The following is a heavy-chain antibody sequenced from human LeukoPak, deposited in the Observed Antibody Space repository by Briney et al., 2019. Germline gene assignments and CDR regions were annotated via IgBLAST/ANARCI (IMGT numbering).Heavy chain of an antibody. J-gene: IGHJ4*02. Sequence: PGGPLRLSCAASGFSFSDYYMSWIRQAPGKGLEWVSYINSGGSIISDADSVKGRFTISRDNAQNSLFLQMNSLRAEDTAVYYCARQASGNYFDFWGQGTLVTVSS. CDR2: INSGGSII. V-gene: IGHV3-11*01. CDR1: GFSFSDYY. CDR3: ARQASGNYFDF. D-gene: IGHD3-10*01.